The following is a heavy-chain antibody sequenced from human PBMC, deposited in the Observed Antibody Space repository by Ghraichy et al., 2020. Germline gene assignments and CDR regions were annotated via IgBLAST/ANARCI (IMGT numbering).Heavy chain of an antibody. CDR2: ITTSSITV. V-gene: IGHV3-48*01. CDR1: GFTFSDYT. Sequence: GGSLRLSCAASGFTFSDYTMNWVRQAPGKGLEWISYITTSSITVYYADSVKGRFTISRDNAKNSLYLQMNSLRAEDTAVYYCGRGPLEPIEYWGQGTLVTVSS. D-gene: IGHD1-1*01. J-gene: IGHJ4*02. CDR3: GRGPLEPIEY.